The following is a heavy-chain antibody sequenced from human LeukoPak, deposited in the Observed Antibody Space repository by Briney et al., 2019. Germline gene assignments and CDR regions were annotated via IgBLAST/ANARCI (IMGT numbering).Heavy chain of an antibody. J-gene: IGHJ5*02. CDR2: IYYSGST. Sequence: PSETLSLTCTVSGGSISSHYWSWIRQPPGKGLEWIGYIYYSGSTNYNPSLKSRVTISGDTSKNQLSLKLTSVTAADTAVYYCARGLTSSWDNWFGPWGQGTLVTVSS. D-gene: IGHD6-13*01. CDR3: ARGLTSSWDNWFGP. V-gene: IGHV4-59*11. CDR1: GGSISSHY.